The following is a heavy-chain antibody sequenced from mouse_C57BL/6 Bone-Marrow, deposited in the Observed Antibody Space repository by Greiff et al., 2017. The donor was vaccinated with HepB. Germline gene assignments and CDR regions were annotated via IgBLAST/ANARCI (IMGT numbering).Heavy chain of an antibody. Sequence: EVKLMESGGGLVQPGGSLSLSCAASGFTFTDYYMSWVRQPPGKAVEWLGFIRNKANGYTTEYSASVKGRFTISRDNSQSILYLQMNALRAEDSATYYCARDYYYGNGDWFAYWGQGTLVTVSA. CDR2: IRNKANGYTT. J-gene: IGHJ3*01. CDR1: GFTFTDYY. CDR3: ARDYYYGNGDWFAY. V-gene: IGHV7-3*01. D-gene: IGHD2-1*01.